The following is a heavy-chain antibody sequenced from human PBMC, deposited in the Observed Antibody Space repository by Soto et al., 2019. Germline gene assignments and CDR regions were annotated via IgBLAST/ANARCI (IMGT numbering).Heavy chain of an antibody. V-gene: IGHV3-30*18. CDR1: GFTFSSYG. D-gene: IGHD4-17*01. Sequence: GGSLRLSCAASGFTFSSYGMHWVRQAPGKGLEWVAVISYDGSNKYYADSVKGRFTISRDNSKNTLYLQMNSLRAEDTAVYYCAKSISYGDYVRWFDPWGQGTLVTVSS. CDR2: ISYDGSNK. CDR3: AKSISYGDYVRWFDP. J-gene: IGHJ5*02.